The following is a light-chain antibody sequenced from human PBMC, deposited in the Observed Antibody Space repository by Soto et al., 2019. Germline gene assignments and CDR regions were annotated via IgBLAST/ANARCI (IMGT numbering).Light chain of an antibody. Sequence: SVLTQPASVSGSPGQSITISCTGTSGDVGAYNFVSWYQQHPGKAPKLIVYHVSDRPSGFSSRFSGSKSGNSASLTISGLHAEDEADYYCSSYAGSDTFVFGNGTKVTVL. V-gene: IGLV2-14*03. CDR2: HVS. CDR1: SGDVGAYNF. CDR3: SSYAGSDTFV. J-gene: IGLJ1*01.